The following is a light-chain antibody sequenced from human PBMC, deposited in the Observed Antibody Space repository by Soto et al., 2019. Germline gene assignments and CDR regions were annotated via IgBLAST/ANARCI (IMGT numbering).Light chain of an antibody. V-gene: IGLV8-61*01. Sequence: QTVVTQEPSFSVSPGGTVTLTCGLSSGSVSTSYYPSWYQQTPGQAPRTLIYSTNTRSSGVPDRFFGSILGNKAALTITGAQADDESDYYCVLYMGSGRVVFGGGTKLTVL. CDR3: VLYMGSGRVV. CDR2: STN. J-gene: IGLJ2*01. CDR1: SGSVSTSYY.